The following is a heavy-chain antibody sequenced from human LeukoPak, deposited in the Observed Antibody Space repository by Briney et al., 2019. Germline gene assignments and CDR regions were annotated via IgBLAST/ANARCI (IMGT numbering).Heavy chain of an antibody. D-gene: IGHD6-19*01. Sequence: RGSLRLSCAASGFTFSNDAMSWVRQAPGKVLEWVSAITGSGDDTYHADSVKGRFTISRDNSKNTLYLQMNSLRAEDTAVYYCAKGSRNSRPYYFDFWGQGTPVTVSS. CDR2: ITGSGDDT. J-gene: IGHJ4*02. CDR3: AKGSRNSRPYYFDF. V-gene: IGHV3-23*01. CDR1: GFTFSNDA.